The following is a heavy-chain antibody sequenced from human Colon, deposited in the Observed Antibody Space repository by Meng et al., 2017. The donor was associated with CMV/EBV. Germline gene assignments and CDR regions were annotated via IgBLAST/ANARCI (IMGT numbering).Heavy chain of an antibody. CDR3: ARDLGGGDYFDY. CDR1: GISVSSNY. CDR2: IYVDGST. V-gene: IGHV3-66*01. D-gene: IGHD3-16*01. Sequence: VDPEESGGGVVQPGGAMRLSCAASGISVSSNYMSWVRQAPGKGLEWVSVIYVDGSTYYAESVRGRFTISRDSSTNTVHLHLNSLRDDDSAVYYCARDLGGGDYFDYWGQGTVVTVSS. J-gene: IGHJ4*02.